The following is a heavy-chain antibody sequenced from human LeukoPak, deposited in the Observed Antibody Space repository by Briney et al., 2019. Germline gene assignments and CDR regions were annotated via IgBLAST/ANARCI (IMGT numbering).Heavy chain of an antibody. D-gene: IGHD3-3*01. Sequence: ASVKVSCKVSGYTLTELSMHWVRQAPGKGLEWMGGFDPEDGETIYAQKFQGRVTMTEDTSTDTAYMELSSLRSEDTAVYYCATGSITIFRVVIPDYYYYYGMDVWGQGTTVTVSS. J-gene: IGHJ6*02. V-gene: IGHV1-24*01. CDR2: FDPEDGET. CDR1: GYTLTELS. CDR3: ATGSITIFRVVIPDYYYYYGMDV.